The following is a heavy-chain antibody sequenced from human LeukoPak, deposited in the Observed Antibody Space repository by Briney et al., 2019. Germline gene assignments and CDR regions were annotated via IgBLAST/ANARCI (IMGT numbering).Heavy chain of an antibody. D-gene: IGHD1-26*01. CDR1: GFSFSTDA. CDR2: ISGSGGDT. Sequence: GGSLRLSCGASGFSFSTDAMTWVRQAPGKGLQWVSAISGSGGDTYYEDSVKGRFTISRDNSKNTLYLQMNSLRAEDTAVYYCAKKTPGATPLDYWGQGTLVTVSS. CDR3: AKKTPGATPLDY. J-gene: IGHJ4*02. V-gene: IGHV3-23*01.